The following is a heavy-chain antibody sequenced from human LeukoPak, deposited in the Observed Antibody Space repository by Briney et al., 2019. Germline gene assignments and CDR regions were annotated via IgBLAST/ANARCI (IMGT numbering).Heavy chain of an antibody. CDR2: VYSGGNI. V-gene: IGHV3-66*01. CDR3: ARGLSSFGDPFDL. Sequence: GGSLRLSCAASGFSVSNSYISWVRQAPGKGPEWLSIVYSGGNIYYEDSVKGRFTISRDTSWNTVYLQMNSLSTEDTAVYYCARGLSSFGDPFDLWGQGTLVTVSS. CDR1: GFSVSNSY. J-gene: IGHJ4*02. D-gene: IGHD4-17*01.